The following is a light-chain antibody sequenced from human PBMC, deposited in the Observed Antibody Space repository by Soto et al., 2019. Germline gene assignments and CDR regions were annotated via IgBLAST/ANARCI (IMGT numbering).Light chain of an antibody. Sequence: EIDMTQSPASLSLYPVRRATLSCRASQTISDTLAWYQQKPGQAPRLLIHGASTRATGFPARFSGSGSGTDFTLTISSLQSEDFAVYYCQQYNSYSWTFGQGTKVDIK. CDR1: QTISDT. CDR2: GAS. V-gene: IGKV3-15*01. CDR3: QQYNSYSWT. J-gene: IGKJ1*01.